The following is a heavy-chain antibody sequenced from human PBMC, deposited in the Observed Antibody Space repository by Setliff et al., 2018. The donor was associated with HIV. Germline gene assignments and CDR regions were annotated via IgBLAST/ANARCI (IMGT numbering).Heavy chain of an antibody. V-gene: IGHV4-34*01. CDR3: ARDAPWDSYGLDY. CDR1: GGSFSGYY. CDR2: VNHSGRT. D-gene: IGHD5-18*01. J-gene: IGHJ4*02. Sequence: SETLSLTCAVYGGSFSGYYWSWIRQPPGKGLEWIGEVNHSGRTNYNPSLESRVTTSVDTSKKQFSLRLTSVTAADTAVYYCARDAPWDSYGLDYWGQGTLVTVSS.